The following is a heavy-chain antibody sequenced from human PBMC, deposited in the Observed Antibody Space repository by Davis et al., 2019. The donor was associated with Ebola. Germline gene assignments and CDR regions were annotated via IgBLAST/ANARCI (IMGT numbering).Heavy chain of an antibody. CDR3: ARGIAVATNDAFDI. J-gene: IGHJ3*02. CDR2: ISSNGGST. Sequence: PGGSLRLSCSASGFTFSSYAMHWVRQAPGKGLEYVSAISSNGGSTYYADSVKGRFTISRDNSKNTLYLQMSSLRAEDTAVYYCARGIAVATNDAFDIWGQGTMVTVSS. D-gene: IGHD6-19*01. CDR1: GFTFSSYA. V-gene: IGHV3-64D*08.